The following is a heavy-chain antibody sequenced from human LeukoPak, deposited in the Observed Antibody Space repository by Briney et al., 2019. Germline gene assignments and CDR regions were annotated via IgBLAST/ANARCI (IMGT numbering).Heavy chain of an antibody. Sequence: PSETLSLTCTVSGGSISSYYWSWIRQPAGKGLEWIGRIYTSGSTNYNPSLKSRVTMSVDTSKNQFSLKLSSVTAADTAVYYCARVYDFWSGTRGSVFYGMDVWGQGTTVTVSS. CDR3: ARVYDFWSGTRGSVFYGMDV. CDR1: GGSISSYY. V-gene: IGHV4-4*07. D-gene: IGHD3-3*01. CDR2: IYTSGST. J-gene: IGHJ6*02.